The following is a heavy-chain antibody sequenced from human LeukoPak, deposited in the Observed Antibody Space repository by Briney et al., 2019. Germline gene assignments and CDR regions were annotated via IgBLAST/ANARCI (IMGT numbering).Heavy chain of an antibody. J-gene: IGHJ3*02. D-gene: IGHD4-17*01. CDR2: ISAYNGNT. CDR1: GYTFTSYG. Sequence: ASVKVSCKASGYTFTSYGISWVRQAPGQGPEWMGWISAYNGNTNYAQKLQGRVTMTTDTSTSTAYMELRSLRSDDTAVYYCARDLYPYGDYPDAFDIWGQGTMVTVSS. V-gene: IGHV1-18*01. CDR3: ARDLYPYGDYPDAFDI.